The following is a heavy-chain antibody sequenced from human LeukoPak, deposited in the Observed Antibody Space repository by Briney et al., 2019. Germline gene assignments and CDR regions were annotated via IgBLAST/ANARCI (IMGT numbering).Heavy chain of an antibody. CDR2: ITSGTRT. Sequence: PGGSLRLSCVASGFTFSSHGMNWVRQASGKGLEWVSGITSGTRTYYADSVKGRFAISRDNSKNTMYLQMNSLRAEDTAVYYCARDINWLGFDYWGQGILVTVSS. CDR3: ARDINWLGFDY. CDR1: GFTFSSHG. J-gene: IGHJ4*02. D-gene: IGHD6-19*01. V-gene: IGHV3-23*01.